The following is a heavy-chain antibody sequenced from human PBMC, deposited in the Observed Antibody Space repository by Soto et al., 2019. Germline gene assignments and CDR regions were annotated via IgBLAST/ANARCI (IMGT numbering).Heavy chain of an antibody. J-gene: IGHJ5*02. CDR1: GGSFSGYY. CDR2: INHSGST. V-gene: IGHV4-34*01. CDR3: ARGNWFDP. Sequence: QVQLQQWGAGLLKPSETLSLTCAVYGGSFSGYYWSWIRQPPGKGLEWIGEINHSGSTNYNPSLKSRVTISVDTSKNQFSLKLRSVTAADTAVYYCARGNWFDPWGQGTLVTVSS.